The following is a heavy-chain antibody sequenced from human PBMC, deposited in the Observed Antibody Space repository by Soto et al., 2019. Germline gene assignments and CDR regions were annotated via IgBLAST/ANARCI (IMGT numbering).Heavy chain of an antibody. CDR1: GYSFTSYW. Sequence: PGESLKISCKGSGYSFTSYWVGWVRQMPGKGLEWMGIIYPGDSDTRYSPSFQGQVTISADKSISTAYLQWSSLKASDTAMYYCARHVLAYYYDSSGYYNYYYYGMDVWGQGTTVTVSS. V-gene: IGHV5-51*01. D-gene: IGHD3-22*01. CDR3: ARHVLAYYYDSSGYYNYYYYGMDV. CDR2: IYPGDSDT. J-gene: IGHJ6*02.